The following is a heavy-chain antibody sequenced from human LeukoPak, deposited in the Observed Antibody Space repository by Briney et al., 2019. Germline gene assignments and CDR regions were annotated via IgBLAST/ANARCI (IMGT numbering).Heavy chain of an antibody. Sequence: PGASLQISCQGSGSTFTSYWIAWVRQVPRKGLEWMGISYPGDSDTRYSPSFQGQVTVSADKSISTAYLQSSSLKASDTAMYSCARRGRGVGGKSFQHWGQGTLVTVSS. D-gene: IGHD3-3*01. CDR1: GSTFTSYW. CDR2: SYPGDSDT. V-gene: IGHV5-51*01. CDR3: ARRGRGVGGKSFQH. J-gene: IGHJ1*01.